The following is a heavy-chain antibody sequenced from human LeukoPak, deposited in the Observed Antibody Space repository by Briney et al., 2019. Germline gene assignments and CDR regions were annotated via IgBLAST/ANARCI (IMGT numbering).Heavy chain of an antibody. J-gene: IGHJ4*02. CDR1: GYTFTGYY. CDR2: ISPNSGGT. CDR3: ARAGGTTVATHLDY. V-gene: IGHV1-2*02. Sequence: ASVKVSCKASGYTFTGYYMHWVRQAPGQGLEWMGWISPNSGGTNYAQNFQGRVTMTRDTSISTAYMELSRLRSDDTAVYYCARAGGTTVATHLDYWGQGTLVTVSS. D-gene: IGHD4-11*01.